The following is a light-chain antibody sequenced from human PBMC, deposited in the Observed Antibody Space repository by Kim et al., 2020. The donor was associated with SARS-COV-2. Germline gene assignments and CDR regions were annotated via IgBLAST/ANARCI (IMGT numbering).Light chain of an antibody. J-gene: IGLJ3*02. Sequence: VGLGQTACSTCGGNNSGSRSVHGYQLKPGQAPVLVLYRDGNRPSGIPERFSGSKSGNTATLTITRAQGDDEADYFCQVWDSNTSWVFGGGTQLTVL. CDR1: NSGSRS. V-gene: IGLV3-9*01. CDR2: RDG. CDR3: QVWDSNTSWV.